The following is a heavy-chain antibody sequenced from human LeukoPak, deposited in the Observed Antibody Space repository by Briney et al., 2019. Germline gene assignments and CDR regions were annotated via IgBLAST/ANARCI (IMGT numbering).Heavy chain of an antibody. D-gene: IGHD4-17*01. CDR1: GFIFSRYG. V-gene: IGHV3-30*02. CDR3: AKDLSNGDDWFDP. J-gene: IGHJ5*02. Sequence: GGSLRLSCAASGFIFSRYGMHWVRQAPGKGLEWVAFIRYDGSDKYYADSVKGRFTISRDNSKNTLYLQMNSLRAEDTAVYYCAKDLSNGDDWFDPWGQGTLVTASS. CDR2: IRYDGSDK.